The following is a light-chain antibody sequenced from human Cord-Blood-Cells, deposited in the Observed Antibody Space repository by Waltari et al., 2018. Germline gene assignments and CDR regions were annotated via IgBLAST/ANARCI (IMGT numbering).Light chain of an antibody. CDR2: GKN. Sequence: SSELTQDPAVSVALGQTVRITCQGDSLRSYYASWYQQKPGQAPVLVIYGKNNRPSGIQDRFSGSSSGNTASLTIPGAQAEDEADYYCNSRDSSGNHWVFGGGTKLTVL. J-gene: IGLJ3*02. CDR3: NSRDSSGNHWV. V-gene: IGLV3-19*01. CDR1: SLRSYY.